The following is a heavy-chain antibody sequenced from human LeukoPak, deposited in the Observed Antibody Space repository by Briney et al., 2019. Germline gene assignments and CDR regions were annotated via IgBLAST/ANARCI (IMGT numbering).Heavy chain of an antibody. Sequence: SETLSLTCTVSGGSISSGGYYWSWIRQHPGKGLEWIGYIYYSGSTYYNPSLKSRVTISVDTSKNQFSLKLSSVTAADTAVYYCARHGYYDSSGYYPLDYWGQGTLVTVSS. CDR1: GGSISSGGYY. J-gene: IGHJ4*02. CDR2: IYYSGST. V-gene: IGHV4-31*03. D-gene: IGHD3-22*01. CDR3: ARHGYYDSSGYYPLDY.